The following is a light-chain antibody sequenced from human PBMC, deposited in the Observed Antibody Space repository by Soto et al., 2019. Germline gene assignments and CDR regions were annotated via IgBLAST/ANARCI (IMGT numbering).Light chain of an antibody. V-gene: IGLV2-11*01. Sequence: QSALTLPRSVSRSPGQSVTISCPGTSIDVGGYNSVSWYQQHPGKAPKLMIYDVSKRPSGVPDRFSGSKYGTTASLTISGLQAEDDADYYCCSYAGTYADVCGTGTKVTVL. CDR3: CSYAGTYADV. CDR2: DVS. J-gene: IGLJ1*01. CDR1: SIDVGGYNS.